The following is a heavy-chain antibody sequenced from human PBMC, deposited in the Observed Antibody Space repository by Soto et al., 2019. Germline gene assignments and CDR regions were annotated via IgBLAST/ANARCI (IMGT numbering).Heavy chain of an antibody. Sequence: PGGSLRLSCAASGFTFSSYAMSWVRQAPGKGLEWVSAISGSGGSTYYADSVKGRFTISRDNSKNTLYLQMNSLRAEDTAVYYCAKDLHCSSTSCYIFDYWGQGTLVTAP. J-gene: IGHJ4*02. CDR2: ISGSGGST. D-gene: IGHD2-2*02. CDR3: AKDLHCSSTSCYIFDY. CDR1: GFTFSSYA. V-gene: IGHV3-23*01.